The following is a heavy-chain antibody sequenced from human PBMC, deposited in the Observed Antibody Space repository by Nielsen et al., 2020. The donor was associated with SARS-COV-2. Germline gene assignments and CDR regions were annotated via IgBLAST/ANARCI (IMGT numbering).Heavy chain of an antibody. D-gene: IGHD3-9*01. V-gene: IGHV3-21*04. J-gene: IGHJ4*02. CDR2: ISSSSSYT. Sequence: VRQAPGKGLEWVSSISSSSSYTNYADSVKGRFTISRDNAKNSLYLQMNSLRAEDTAVYYCARDTVLRYFDWLPTGNFDYWGQGTLVTVSS. CDR3: ARDTVLRYFDWLPTGNFDY.